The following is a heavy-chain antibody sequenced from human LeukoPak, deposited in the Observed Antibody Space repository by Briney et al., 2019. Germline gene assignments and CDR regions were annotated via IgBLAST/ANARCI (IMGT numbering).Heavy chain of an antibody. CDR1: GYTFTRYD. Sequence: ASVSVSCKASGYTFTRYDINWVRQAPQQGRERMGWMYPNGGNTAYAQTFQGRFTITRNTSITTAYMELSSLRSEAPPFYYCARGHPIAAADSWGQGTLVTVSS. J-gene: IGHJ4*02. V-gene: IGHV1-8*03. D-gene: IGHD6-13*01. CDR3: ARGHPIAAADS. CDR2: MYPNGGNT.